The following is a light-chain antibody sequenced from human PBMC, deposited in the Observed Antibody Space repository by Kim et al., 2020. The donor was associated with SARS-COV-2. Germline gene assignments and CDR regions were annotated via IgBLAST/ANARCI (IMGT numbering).Light chain of an antibody. Sequence: PGERATLSCRASQSVSSSQLAWYQQKAGQAPKLLIYGASSRATGIPDRFSGSGSGTDFTLTISRLEPEDFAVYYCQQYGSSPRGTFGQGTKVDIK. CDR1: QSVSSSQ. V-gene: IGKV3-20*01. CDR3: QQYGSSPRGT. CDR2: GAS. J-gene: IGKJ1*01.